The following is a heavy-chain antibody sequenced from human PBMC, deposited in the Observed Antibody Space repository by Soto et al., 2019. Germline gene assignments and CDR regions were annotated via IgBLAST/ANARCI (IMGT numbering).Heavy chain of an antibody. CDR3: MRRGRSALAY. CDR1: GGTISSGA. V-gene: IGHV1-69*01. D-gene: IGHD3-16*01. Sequence: PAKVSSKARGGTISSGAISWVRQAPGQGLEWMGGIIPIFGTANYAQKFQGRVTITADESTSTAYMELSSLRSEDTAVYYCMRRGRSALAYRGKGTLV. J-gene: IGHJ4*02. CDR2: IIPIFGTA.